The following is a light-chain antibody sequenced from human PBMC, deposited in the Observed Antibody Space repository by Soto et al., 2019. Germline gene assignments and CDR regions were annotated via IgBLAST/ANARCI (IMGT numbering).Light chain of an antibody. J-gene: IGLJ2*01. CDR1: SSDVGSYNL. CDR2: EVN. CDR3: SSYAGSYSYVV. Sequence: QSVLTQPAAVSGSPGQSITISCTGSSSDVGSYNLVSWYQQEPGKAPKLMIYEVNKRPSGISNRFSGSKSGNTASLTISGLQAEDEADYYWSSYAGSYSYVVFGGGTKLTVL. V-gene: IGLV2-23*02.